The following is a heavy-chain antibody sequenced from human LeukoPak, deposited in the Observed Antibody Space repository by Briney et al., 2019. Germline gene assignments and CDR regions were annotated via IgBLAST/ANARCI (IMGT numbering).Heavy chain of an antibody. J-gene: IGHJ4*02. CDR2: IHHSGRT. CDR1: GGSISSYF. V-gene: IGHV4-59*01. Sequence: SETLSLTCTVSGGSISSYFWSWIRQPPGKGLEWIGYIHHSGRTSYNPSLKSRVSISVDTSKNQFSLKLSSVTAADTAVYFCARGSQSLGYCSGGSCRAKIFDYWGQGTLVTVSS. CDR3: ARGSQSLGYCSGGSCRAKIFDY. D-gene: IGHD2-15*01.